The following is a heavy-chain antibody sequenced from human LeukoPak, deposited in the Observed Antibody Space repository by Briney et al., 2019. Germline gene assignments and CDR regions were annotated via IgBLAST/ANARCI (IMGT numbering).Heavy chain of an antibody. D-gene: IGHD3-16*02. Sequence: PSETLSLTCAVYGGSFSGYYWSWVRQPPGKWLEWIGEINHSGSTNYNPSLKSRVTISVDTSKNQFSLKLSSVTAADTAVYYCARRRLGELSPIDYWGQGTLVTVSS. CDR1: GGSFSGYY. CDR3: ARRRLGELSPIDY. J-gene: IGHJ4*02. V-gene: IGHV4-34*01. CDR2: INHSGST.